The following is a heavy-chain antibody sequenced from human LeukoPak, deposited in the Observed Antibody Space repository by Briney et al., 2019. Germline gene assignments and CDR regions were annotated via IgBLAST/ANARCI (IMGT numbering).Heavy chain of an antibody. V-gene: IGHV1-69*04. Sequence: SVKVSCKASGGTFSSYTISWVRQAPGQGLEWMGRIVPILGIANYAQKFQGRVTITADKSTSTAYMELSSLRSEDTAVYYCAREGLVIRAAFDIWGQGTMVTVSS. J-gene: IGHJ3*02. CDR1: GGTFSSYT. D-gene: IGHD2/OR15-2a*01. CDR2: IVPILGIA. CDR3: AREGLVIRAAFDI.